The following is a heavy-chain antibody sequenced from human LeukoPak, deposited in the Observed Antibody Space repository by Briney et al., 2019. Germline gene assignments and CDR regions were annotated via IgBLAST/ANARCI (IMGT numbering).Heavy chain of an antibody. Sequence: KPSETLSLTCTVSGGSISSGSYYWSWIRQPAGKGLEWIGRIYTSGSTNYNPSLKSRVTISVDTSKNQFSLKLSSVTAADTAVYYCASEGGSLYFDYWGQGTLVTVSS. D-gene: IGHD1-26*01. CDR1: GGSISSGSYY. CDR3: ASEGGSLYFDY. V-gene: IGHV4-61*02. J-gene: IGHJ4*02. CDR2: IYTSGST.